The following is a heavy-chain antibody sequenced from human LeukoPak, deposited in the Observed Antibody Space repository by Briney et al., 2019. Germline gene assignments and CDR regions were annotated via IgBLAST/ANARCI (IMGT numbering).Heavy chain of an antibody. J-gene: IGHJ4*02. Sequence: TGGSLRLSCAASGFTVSTNYMSWVRQAPGKGLEWVSVIYSGGSTYYADSVKGRFTISRDNSKNTLYLQMNSLRAEDTAVYYCAGRNYYDSKNFDYWGQGTLVTVSS. D-gene: IGHD3-22*01. V-gene: IGHV3-53*01. CDR2: IYSGGST. CDR3: AGRNYYDSKNFDY. CDR1: GFTVSTNY.